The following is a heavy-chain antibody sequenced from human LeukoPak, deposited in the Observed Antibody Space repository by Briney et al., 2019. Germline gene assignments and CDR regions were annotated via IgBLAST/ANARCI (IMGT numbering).Heavy chain of an antibody. Sequence: SQTLSLTCTVSGGSLSSGGYYWGWVRQHPGTGLEWIGYIYYSGSTYYNPSLTSRVSISVDTSKNHFSLKLSSVTAADTAVYYCARSKWSAYCGGDCYTVYFDYWGQGTLATVSS. D-gene: IGHD2-21*02. CDR1: GGSLSSGGYY. CDR2: IYYSGST. CDR3: ARSKWSAYCGGDCYTVYFDY. J-gene: IGHJ4*02. V-gene: IGHV4-31*03.